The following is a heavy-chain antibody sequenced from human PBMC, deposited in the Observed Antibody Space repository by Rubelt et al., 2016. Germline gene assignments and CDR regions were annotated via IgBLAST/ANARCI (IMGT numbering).Heavy chain of an antibody. J-gene: IGHJ4*02. CDR1: GGSFSGYY. V-gene: IGHV4-34*01. CDR3: ARGWGSRWYYFDY. D-gene: IGHD6-13*01. CDR2: INHSGST. Sequence: QVQLQQWGAGLLKPSETLSLTCAVYGGSFSGYYWSWIRQPPGKGLEWIGEINHSGSTNYNPSLKRRITMSVDTSKNQFSLKRNSVTAADTAVYFCARGWGSRWYYFDYWGQGILVTVSS.